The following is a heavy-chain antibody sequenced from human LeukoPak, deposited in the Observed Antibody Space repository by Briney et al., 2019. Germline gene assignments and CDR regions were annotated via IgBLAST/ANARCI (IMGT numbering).Heavy chain of an antibody. CDR2: IYPGDSDT. CDR3: ARPREEGTAMGLKAFDI. D-gene: IGHD5-18*01. CDR1: GYSFNSYW. J-gene: IGHJ3*02. V-gene: IGHV5-51*01. Sequence: GESLKISCQGSGYSFNSYWIGWVRQMPGKGLEWMGIIYPGDSDTRYSPSFQGQVTISADKSISTAYLQWSSLKASDTAMYYCARPREEGTAMGLKAFDIWGQGTMVTVSS.